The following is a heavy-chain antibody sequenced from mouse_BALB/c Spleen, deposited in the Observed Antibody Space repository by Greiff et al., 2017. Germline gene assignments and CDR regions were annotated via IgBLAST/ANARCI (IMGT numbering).Heavy chain of an antibody. CDR1: GYSFTDYI. J-gene: IGHJ3*01. D-gene: IGHD3-1*01. V-gene: IGHV1-39*01. CDR2: INPYYGST. Sequence: EVQLQQTGPELVKPGASVKISCKASGYSFTDYIMLWVKQSHGKSLEWIGNINPYYGSTSYNLKFKGKATLTVDKSSSTAYMQLNSLTSEDSAVYYCAREAARATFAYWGQGTLVTVSA. CDR3: AREAARATFAY.